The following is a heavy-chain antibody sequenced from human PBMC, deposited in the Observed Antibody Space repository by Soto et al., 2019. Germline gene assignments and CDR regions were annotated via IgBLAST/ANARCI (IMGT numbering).Heavy chain of an antibody. V-gene: IGHV4-30-4*01. CDR1: GASISSGDYY. D-gene: IGHD5-18*01. CDR2: IYFSEST. J-gene: IGHJ4*02. CDR3: AREARDTAMPHFDY. Sequence: PSETLSLTCNVSGASISSGDYYWSWIRQPPGKGLEWIGYIYFSESTSYNPSLKSRVTISGDKSKNQFSLRVTSVTAADTAVYYCAREARDTAMPHFDYWGQGTLVTVSS.